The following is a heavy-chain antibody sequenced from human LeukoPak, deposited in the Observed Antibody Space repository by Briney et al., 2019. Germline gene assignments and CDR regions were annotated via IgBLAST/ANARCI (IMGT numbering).Heavy chain of an antibody. CDR1: GYTLTGYY. J-gene: IGHJ4*02. CDR2: INPNSGGT. Sequence: GASVKVSCTASGYTLTGYYMHWVRQAPGQGLEWMGWINPNSGGTNYAQKFQGRVTMTRDTSISTAYMELSRLRSDDTAVYYCARDLAIAAAGTHGFWGQGTLVTVSS. CDR3: ARDLAIAAAGTHGF. D-gene: IGHD6-13*01. V-gene: IGHV1-2*02.